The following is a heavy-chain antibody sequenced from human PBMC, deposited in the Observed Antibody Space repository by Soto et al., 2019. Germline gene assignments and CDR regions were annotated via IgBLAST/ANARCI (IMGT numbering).Heavy chain of an antibody. V-gene: IGHV1-3*01. CDR2: INAGNGNT. J-gene: IGHJ5*02. CDR3: ARDQEWQQLVP. CDR1: GYTFNSYA. Sequence: VASVKVSCKASGYTFNSYAMHWVRQAPGQRLEWMGWINAGNGNTKYSQKLQGRVTMTTDTSTSTAYMELRSLRSDDTAVYYCARDQEWQQLVPWGQGTLVTVSS. D-gene: IGHD6-13*01.